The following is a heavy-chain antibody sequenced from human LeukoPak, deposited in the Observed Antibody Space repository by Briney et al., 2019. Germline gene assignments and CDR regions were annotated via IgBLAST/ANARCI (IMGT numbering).Heavy chain of an antibody. D-gene: IGHD5-12*01. Sequence: GGALRLSCAASGFTFSDYYMSWIRQAPGKGLEWVSYISNSGNTIYYADSVKGLFTISRDNAKNSLYLQMNSLRAEDTAVYYCARSRDPGYADNWGQGTLVTVSS. V-gene: IGHV3-11*01. CDR3: ARSRDPGYADN. CDR2: ISNSGNTI. CDR1: GFTFSDYY. J-gene: IGHJ4*02.